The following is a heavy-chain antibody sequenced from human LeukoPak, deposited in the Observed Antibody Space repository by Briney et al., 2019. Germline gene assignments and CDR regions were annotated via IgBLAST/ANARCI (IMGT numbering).Heavy chain of an antibody. Sequence: PGGSLTLSCAASGLTVSSYYMTWVRQAPGKGLEWVAVFYSSGITYYADSVKARFTISRDNSKNTLYLQMNRLRAEDTAVYYCARERDYSGWQFDSWGQGTLVTVSS. J-gene: IGHJ4*02. V-gene: IGHV3-53*01. CDR3: ARERDYSGWQFDS. CDR2: FYSSGIT. CDR1: GLTVSSYY. D-gene: IGHD6-19*01.